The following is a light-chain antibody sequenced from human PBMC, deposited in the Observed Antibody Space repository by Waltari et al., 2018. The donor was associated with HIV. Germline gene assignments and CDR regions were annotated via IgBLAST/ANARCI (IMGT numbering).Light chain of an antibody. Sequence: QSVLTQPPSASGTPGQRVTIACSGSSSNIGNNALSCYQQFPGTAPKLLIYSNNQRPSGVPDRFSGSKSGTSASLAISGLQSEDEANYYCETLDDNLNGPVFGGGTKLTVL. CDR2: SNN. J-gene: IGLJ2*01. CDR3: ETLDDNLNGPV. CDR1: SSNIGNNA. V-gene: IGLV1-44*01.